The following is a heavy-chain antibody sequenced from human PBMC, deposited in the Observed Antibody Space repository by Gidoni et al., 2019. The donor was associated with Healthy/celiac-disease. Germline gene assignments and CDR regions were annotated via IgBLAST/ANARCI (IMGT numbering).Heavy chain of an antibody. Sequence: QLQLQESGQGLVKPSETLSLPGTGSGGSISRSSYYWGWIRQPPGKGLEWIGSIYYRGSTYSNPSLKSRVTISVDTSKNQFSLKLSSVTAADTAVYYCARGDSTVTTNYFDYWGQGTLVTVSS. CDR2: IYYRGST. V-gene: IGHV4-39*01. J-gene: IGHJ4*02. CDR3: ARGDSTVTTNYFDY. D-gene: IGHD4-17*01. CDR1: GGSISRSSYY.